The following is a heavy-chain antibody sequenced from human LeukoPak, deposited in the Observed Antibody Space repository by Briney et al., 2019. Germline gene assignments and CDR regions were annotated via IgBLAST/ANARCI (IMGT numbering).Heavy chain of an antibody. J-gene: IGHJ4*02. CDR3: ARDISSGWYDD. CDR1: GFTFSSYS. Sequence: GGSLRLSCAASGFTFSSYSMNWVRQAPGKGLEWVSSISSSSSYIYYADSVKGRFTISRDNAKSSLYLQMNSLRAEDTAVYYCARDISSGWYDDWGQGTLVTVSS. D-gene: IGHD6-19*01. V-gene: IGHV3-21*01. CDR2: ISSSSSYI.